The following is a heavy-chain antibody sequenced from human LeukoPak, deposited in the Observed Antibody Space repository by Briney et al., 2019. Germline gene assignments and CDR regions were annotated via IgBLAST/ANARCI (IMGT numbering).Heavy chain of an antibody. J-gene: IGHJ5*02. CDR1: GGSISSGDYY. CDR3: ARGGIGYCSSTSCLGPVWFDP. Sequence: PSQTLPLTCTVSGGSISSGDYYWSWIRQPPGKGLEWIGYIYYSGSTYYNPSLKSRVTISVDTSKNQFSLKLSSVTAADTAVYYCARGGIGYCSSTSCLGPVWFDPWGQGTLVTVSS. V-gene: IGHV4-30-4*01. D-gene: IGHD2-2*03. CDR2: IYYSGST.